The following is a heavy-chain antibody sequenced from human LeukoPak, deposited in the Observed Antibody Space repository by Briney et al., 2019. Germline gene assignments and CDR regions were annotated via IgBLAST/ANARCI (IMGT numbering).Heavy chain of an antibody. J-gene: IGHJ4*02. V-gene: IGHV4-30-4*08. CDR3: ARVEYQLLYSFYFDY. CDR2: IYYSGCT. Sequence: SQTLSLTCTVSGGSISSGDYYWSWIRQPPGKGLEWIGYIYYSGCTYYNPSLKSRVTISVDTSKNQFSLKLSSVTAADTAVYYCARVEYQLLYSFYFDYWGQGTLVTVSS. CDR1: GGSISSGDYY. D-gene: IGHD2-2*02.